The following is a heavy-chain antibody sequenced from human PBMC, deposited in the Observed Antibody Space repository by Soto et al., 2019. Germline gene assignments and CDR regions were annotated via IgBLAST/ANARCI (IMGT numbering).Heavy chain of an antibody. V-gene: IGHV3-72*01. Sequence: EVQLVESGGGLVQPGVSLRLSCAASGFTFSDHYMDWVRPAPGKGLEWVGRIRNKANSYTTEYAAFVKGRITISRDDSTHSLCLKVNSLRTEDTAVYACARVRTSGFSYDSCGKGNLVTVAS. CDR2: IRNKANSYTT. J-gene: IGHJ4*02. D-gene: IGHD3-3*01. CDR3: ARVRTSGFSYDS. CDR1: GFTFSDHY.